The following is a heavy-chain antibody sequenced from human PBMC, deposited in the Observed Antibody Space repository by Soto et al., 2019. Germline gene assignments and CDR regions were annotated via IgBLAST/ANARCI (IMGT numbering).Heavy chain of an antibody. CDR3: ARQDLYCSSTSCWIYY. CDR1: GFTFSSYS. Sequence: GGSLRLSCAASGFTFSSYSMNWVRQAPGKGLEWVSYISSSSSTIYYADSVKGRFTIYRDNAKNSLYLQMNSLRAEDTAVYYCARQDLYCSSTSCWIYYWGQGTLVTVSS. CDR2: ISSSSSTI. J-gene: IGHJ4*02. D-gene: IGHD2-2*01. V-gene: IGHV3-48*01.